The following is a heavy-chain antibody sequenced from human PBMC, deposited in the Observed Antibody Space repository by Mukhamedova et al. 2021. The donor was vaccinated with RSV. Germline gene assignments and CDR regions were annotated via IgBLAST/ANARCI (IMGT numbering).Heavy chain of an antibody. CDR2: INPNSGGT. CDR3: ARDPPQLAAGGWVDP. D-gene: IGHD2-15*01. J-gene: IGHJ5*02. Sequence: VRQAPGQGLEWMGWINPNSGGTNYAQKFQGRVTMTRDTSISTAYMELSRLRSDDTAVYYCARDPPQLAAGGWVDPWGQGTLVNV. V-gene: IGHV1-2*02.